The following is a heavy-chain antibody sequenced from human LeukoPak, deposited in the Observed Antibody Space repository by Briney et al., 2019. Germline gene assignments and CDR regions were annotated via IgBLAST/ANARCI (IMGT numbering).Heavy chain of an antibody. CDR2: IYYSGST. D-gene: IGHD5-12*01. CDR1: VGSISSGGYY. CDR3: ARGNSGYDYPDY. Sequence: SETLSLTCTVSVGSISSGGYYWSWIRQHPGKGLMWSGYIYYSGSTYYNPSLKSRVTISVDTSKNQFSLKLSSVTAADTAVYYCARGNSGYDYPDYWGQGTLVTVSS. J-gene: IGHJ4*02. V-gene: IGHV4-31*03.